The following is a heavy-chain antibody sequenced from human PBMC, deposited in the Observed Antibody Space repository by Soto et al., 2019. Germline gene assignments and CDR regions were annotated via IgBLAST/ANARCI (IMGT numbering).Heavy chain of an antibody. CDR1: GGSIISYY. D-gene: IGHD1-7*01. V-gene: IGHV4-59*01. CDR3: ARVLTGTYYFDY. Sequence: PSETLSLTCTVSGGSIISYYWSWIRQPPGKGLEWIGYIYYSGSTNYNPSLKSRVTISVDTSKNQFSLRLSSVTAADTAVYYCARVLTGTYYFDYWGQGTLVTVSS. J-gene: IGHJ4*02. CDR2: IYYSGST.